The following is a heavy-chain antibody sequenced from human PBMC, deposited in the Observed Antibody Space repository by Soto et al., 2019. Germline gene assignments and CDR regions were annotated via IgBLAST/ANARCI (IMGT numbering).Heavy chain of an antibody. D-gene: IGHD3-22*01. CDR2: ISAYNGNT. CDR3: ARASQYYDSSGHAN. CDR1: GYSFGTSG. Sequence: QVKLVQSGTEVKKPGASMKVSCKASGYSFGTSGISWVRQAPGQGLEWMGWISAYNGNTNYEQKLQDRVTMTTDTATNTAYLELKSQRSHDTAMYYCARASQYYDSSGHANWGQGSLVTVSS. V-gene: IGHV1-18*01. J-gene: IGHJ4*02.